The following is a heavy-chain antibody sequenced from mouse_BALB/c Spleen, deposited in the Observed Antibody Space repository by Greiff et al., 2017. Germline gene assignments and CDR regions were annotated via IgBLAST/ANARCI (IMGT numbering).Heavy chain of an antibody. J-gene: IGHJ4*01. V-gene: IGHV5-6*01. CDR3: ARHRYDARDD. Sequence: EVMLVESGGDLVTPGGSLKLSCAASGFTFRSYGMSWFRQTPDQRLEWVSTISSGGSYTYYPDSVKGRFTISRDNAKNTLYLQMSSLKSEDTAMYYCARHRYDARDDWGQGTSVTVSS. CDR1: GFTFRSYG. CDR2: ISSGGSYT.